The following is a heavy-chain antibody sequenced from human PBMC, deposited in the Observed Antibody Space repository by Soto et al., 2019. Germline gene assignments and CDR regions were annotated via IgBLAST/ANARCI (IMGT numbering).Heavy chain of an antibody. CDR2: IIPLFGTA. CDR3: ATELGENPASPFDA. D-gene: IGHD3-10*01. V-gene: IGHV1-69*13. CDR1: GVTFSSEA. Sequence: ASVKVSCKASGVTFSSEALGWVRQAPGQGLEWVGGIIPLFGTASYAQKFQGRVTITADESTSTVYMELSSLRSDDTAVYFCATELGENPASPFDAWGQGTLVTVSS. J-gene: IGHJ4*02.